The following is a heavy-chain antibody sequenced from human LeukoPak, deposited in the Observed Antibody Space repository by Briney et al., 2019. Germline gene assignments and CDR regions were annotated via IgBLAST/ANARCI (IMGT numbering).Heavy chain of an antibody. Sequence: GSLRLSCAASGFTFSSFNMNWVRQAPGKAMEWVSSITSSGTHIFYADSVRGRFTISRDNAKNSLYLQMHSLRAEDTAVYYCARDLMGWDLHYFDYWGQGTLVTVSS. CDR2: ITSSGTHI. CDR3: ARDLMGWDLHYFDY. J-gene: IGHJ4*02. V-gene: IGHV3-21*01. CDR1: GFTFSSFN. D-gene: IGHD1-26*01.